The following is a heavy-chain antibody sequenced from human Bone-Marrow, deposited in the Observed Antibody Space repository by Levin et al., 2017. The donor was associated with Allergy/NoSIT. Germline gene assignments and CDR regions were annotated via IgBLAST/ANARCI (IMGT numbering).Heavy chain of an antibody. Sequence: SETLSLTCTVSGGSISSYYWSWIRQPPGKGLEWIGYISYSGSTNYNPSLKSRATISVDTSKNQISLKLSSVTTADTALYHCARDWGGTTYCGCDCPVPNWFDPWGQGTLVTVSA. CDR1: GGSISSYY. V-gene: IGHV4-59*01. CDR2: ISYSGST. CDR3: ARDWGGTTYCGCDCPVPNWFDP. J-gene: IGHJ5*02. D-gene: IGHD2-21*02.